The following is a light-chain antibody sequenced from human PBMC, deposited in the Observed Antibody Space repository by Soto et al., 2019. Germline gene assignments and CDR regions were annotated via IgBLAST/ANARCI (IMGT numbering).Light chain of an antibody. J-gene: IGKJ5*01. CDR1: QSVSSN. Sequence: EIVLTQSPGTLSLSPGERATLAFSSSQSVSSNLAWYQQKPGQAPRLLIYGASTRATGIPARFSGSGSGTEFTLTISSLQSEDFTVYYCQQYNNWPPITFGQGTRLEIK. CDR3: QQYNNWPPIT. CDR2: GAS. V-gene: IGKV3-15*01.